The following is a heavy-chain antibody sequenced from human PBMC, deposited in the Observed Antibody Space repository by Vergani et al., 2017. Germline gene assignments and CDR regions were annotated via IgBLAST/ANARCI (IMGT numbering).Heavy chain of an antibody. J-gene: IGHJ4*02. CDR3: AKVGYYDSSTTTGINDY. Sequence: VQLVESGGGLVKPGGSLRLSCAASGFTFSDYYMSWIRQAPGKGLEWVSAISGSGGSTYYADSVKGRFTISRDNSKNTLYLQMNSLRAEDTAVYYCAKVGYYDSSTTTGINDYWGQGTLVTVSS. CDR1: GFTFSDYY. D-gene: IGHD3-22*01. CDR2: ISGSGGST. V-gene: IGHV3-23*04.